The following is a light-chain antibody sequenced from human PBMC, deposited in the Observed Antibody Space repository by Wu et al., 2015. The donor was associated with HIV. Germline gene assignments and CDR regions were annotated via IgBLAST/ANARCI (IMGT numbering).Light chain of an antibody. CDR1: QSVTYNH. Sequence: EIVLTQSPGTLSLSPGERATLSCRASQSVTYNHLAWYQQKPGQAPRLLMYGAASRATGVPDRFSGSGSGTDFTLTISRVEPEDFAVYYCQQYGTSPRTFGPRDQGGNQT. CDR2: GAA. CDR3: QQYGTSPRT. V-gene: IGKV3-20*01. J-gene: IGKJ1*01.